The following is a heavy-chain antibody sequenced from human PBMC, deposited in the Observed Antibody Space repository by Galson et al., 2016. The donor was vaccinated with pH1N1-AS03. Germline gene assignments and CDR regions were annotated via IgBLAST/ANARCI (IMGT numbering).Heavy chain of an antibody. CDR2: INPNSGGT. V-gene: IGHV1-2*02. D-gene: IGHD3-10*01. CDR3: ARGDYFGSGTYKPYYAMDV. CDR1: GYTFTEYY. J-gene: IGHJ6*02. Sequence: SVKVSCKASGYTFTEYYMYWVRQAPGRGLERMGWINPNSGGTKSAQKFQGRVTMTRDTSINTAYMELSSLRSDDTAVYYCARGDYFGSGTYKPYYAMDVWGQGTTVTVSS.